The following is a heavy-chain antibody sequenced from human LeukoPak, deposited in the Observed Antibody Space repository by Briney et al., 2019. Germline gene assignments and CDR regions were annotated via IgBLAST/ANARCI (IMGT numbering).Heavy chain of an antibody. V-gene: IGHV4-31*03. CDR1: GGSISSGGYY. J-gene: IGHJ4*02. CDR3: AREVDSSGYYYHFDY. CDR2: IYYSGST. Sequence: SETLSLTCTVSGGSISSGGYYWSWIRQHPGKGLEWIGYIYYSGSTYYNPSLKSRVTISVDTSKNQFSLKLSSVTAADTAVYYCAREVDSSGYYYHFDYWGQGTLVTVSS. D-gene: IGHD3-22*01.